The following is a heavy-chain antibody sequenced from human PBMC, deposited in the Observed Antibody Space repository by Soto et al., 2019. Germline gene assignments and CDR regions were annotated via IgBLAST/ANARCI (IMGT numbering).Heavy chain of an antibody. CDR3: ASMRGGYDGRGYDY. V-gene: IGHV4-30-2*01. Sequence: QLQLQESGSGLVKPSQTLSLTCAVSGGSISSGGYSWSWIRQPPGKGLEWIGYIYHSGSTYYNPSLKSRVTISVDRSKNQFSLKLSSVTAADTAVYYCASMRGGYDGRGYDYWGQGTLVTVSS. CDR2: IYHSGST. D-gene: IGHD3-22*01. CDR1: GGSISSGGYS. J-gene: IGHJ4*02.